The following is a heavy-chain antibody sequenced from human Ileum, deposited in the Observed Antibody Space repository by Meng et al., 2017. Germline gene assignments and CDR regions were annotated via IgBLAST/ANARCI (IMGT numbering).Heavy chain of an antibody. V-gene: IGHV3-30*18. Sequence: QVHLVESGGGVVQPGRSLRLSCAASGFTFSSYGMHWVRQAPGKGLEWVAVISHDGNKKYYVDSVRGRFTISKDISKNTLFLQMNSLRPEDTAVYYCAKHSVDYYGSGGPSSGYDYWGQGTLVTVSS. J-gene: IGHJ4*02. CDR3: AKHSVDYYGSGGPSSGYDY. D-gene: IGHD3-10*01. CDR1: GFTFSSYG. CDR2: ISHDGNKK.